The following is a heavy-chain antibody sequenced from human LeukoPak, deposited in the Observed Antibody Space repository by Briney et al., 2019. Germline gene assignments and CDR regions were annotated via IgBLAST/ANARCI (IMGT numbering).Heavy chain of an antibody. CDR1: GFTFSNAW. CDR2: IKSKTDGGTT. D-gene: IGHD2-15*01. CDR3: TTEFVGVVAATRQIRPWAFDI. Sequence: GGSLRLSCAASGFTFSNAWMSWVRQAPGKGLEWVGRIKSKTDGGTTDYAAPVKGRFTISRDDSKNTLYLQMNSLKTEDTAVYYCTTEFVGVVAATRQIRPWAFDIWGQGTMVTVSS. J-gene: IGHJ3*02. V-gene: IGHV3-15*01.